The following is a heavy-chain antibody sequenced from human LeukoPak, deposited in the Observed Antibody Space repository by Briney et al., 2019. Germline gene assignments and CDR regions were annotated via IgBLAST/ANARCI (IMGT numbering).Heavy chain of an antibody. J-gene: IGHJ6*02. CDR2: INPSGGST. D-gene: IGHD2-21*01. CDR1: GYTFTSYY. Sequence: GASVKVSCKASGYTFTSYYMHWVRQAPGQGLEWMGIINPSGGSTSYAQKFQGRVTMTRDTSTSTAYMELSSLRSEDTAVYYCARSFDSSNYYYYGMDVWGQGTTVTVSS. V-gene: IGHV1-46*01. CDR3: ARSFDSSNYYYYGMDV.